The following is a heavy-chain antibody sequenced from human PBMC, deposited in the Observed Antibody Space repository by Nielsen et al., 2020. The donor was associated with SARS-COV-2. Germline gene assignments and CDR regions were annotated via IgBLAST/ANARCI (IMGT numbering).Heavy chain of an antibody. CDR1: GGSISSSNW. D-gene: IGHD4-11*01. CDR2: IYHSGST. CDR3: AITVIGYYYGMDV. Sequence: SETLSLTCAVSGGSISSSNWWSWVRQPPGKGLEWIGEIYHSGSTNYNPSLKSRVTISVDKSKNQFSLKLSSVTAADTAVYYCAITVIGYYYGMDVWGQGTTVTVSS. V-gene: IGHV4-4*02. J-gene: IGHJ6*02.